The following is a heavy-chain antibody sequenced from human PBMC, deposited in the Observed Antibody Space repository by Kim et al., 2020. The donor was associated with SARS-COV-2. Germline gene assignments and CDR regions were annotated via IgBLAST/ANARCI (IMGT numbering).Heavy chain of an antibody. V-gene: IGHV4-34*01. CDR2: INHSGST. CDR1: GGSFSGYY. CDR3: ARATSHWFDP. J-gene: IGHJ5*02. D-gene: IGHD2-2*01. Sequence: SETLSLTCAVYGGSFSGYYWSWIRQPPGKGLEWIGEINHSGSTNYNPSLKSRVTISVDTSKNQFSLKLSSVTAADTAVYYCARATSHWFDPWGQGTLVTV.